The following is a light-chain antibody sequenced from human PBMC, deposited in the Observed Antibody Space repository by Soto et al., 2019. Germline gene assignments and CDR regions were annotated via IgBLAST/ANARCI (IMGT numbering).Light chain of an antibody. V-gene: IGLV2-14*01. CDR1: STVVGRYNY. CDR3: TSYTSDSTYV. CDR2: DVS. Sequence: QSLLTQPASLSGSPGQAITISCTGTSTVVGRYNYVSWYQQHPGKAPKLMVYDVSNRPSWVSNRFSGSKSGITASLTISGLQAEDEADYYCTSYTSDSTYVFGTGTKVTVL. J-gene: IGLJ1*01.